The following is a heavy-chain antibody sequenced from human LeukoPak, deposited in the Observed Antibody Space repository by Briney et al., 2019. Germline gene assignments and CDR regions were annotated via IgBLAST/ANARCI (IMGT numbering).Heavy chain of an antibody. Sequence: SETLSLTCTVSGGSISSYYWSWVRQPPGKGLEWIGYIYYSGSTNYNPSLKSRVTISVDTSKNQFSLKLSSVTAADTAVYYCARLHSNLYYYYGMDVWGQGTTVTVSS. V-gene: IGHV4-59*01. CDR1: GGSISSYY. CDR2: IYYSGST. D-gene: IGHD4-4*01. J-gene: IGHJ6*02. CDR3: ARLHSNLYYYYGMDV.